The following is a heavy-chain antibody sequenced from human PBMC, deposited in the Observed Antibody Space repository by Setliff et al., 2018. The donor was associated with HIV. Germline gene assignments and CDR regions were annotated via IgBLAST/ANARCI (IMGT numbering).Heavy chain of an antibody. CDR3: ARGSWKDGAQGYFFDH. D-gene: IGHD1-1*01. V-gene: IGHV4-59*02. CDR1: GGSVTSYY. CDR2: IYHTGIT. J-gene: IGHJ4*02. Sequence: SETLSLTCTVSGGSVTSYYWSWIRQSPEKGLEWIGYIYHTGITNYNPSLKSRLSTSIDTSKNQFSLSLRSVTAADTAVYYCARGSWKDGAQGYFFDHWGQGTLVTVSS.